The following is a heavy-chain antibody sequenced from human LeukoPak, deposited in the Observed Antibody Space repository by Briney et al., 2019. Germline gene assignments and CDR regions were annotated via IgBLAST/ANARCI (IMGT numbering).Heavy chain of an antibody. Sequence: PGGSLRLSCAASGFTFSSYGFYWVRQAPGEGREWVASISSSGSYIYYVGSLKGRVTISRDNATNSVNLQVKNLRANDTALYYCATPGDYGGHWGQGTLVIVSS. CDR2: ISSSGSYI. CDR1: GFTFSSYG. CDR3: ATPGDYGGH. J-gene: IGHJ4*02. D-gene: IGHD4-17*01. V-gene: IGHV3-21*01.